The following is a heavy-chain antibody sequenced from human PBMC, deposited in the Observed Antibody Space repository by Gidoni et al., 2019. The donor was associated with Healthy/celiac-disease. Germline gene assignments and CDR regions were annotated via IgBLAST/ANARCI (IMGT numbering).Heavy chain of an antibody. D-gene: IGHD4-17*01. V-gene: IGHV3-49*03. Sequence: EVQPVESGGGWVQPGRSLRTPCTAYGFPFGDYAMSLFRQAPGKVLEWLGFIRSKADGGTTAYAASVKGRFTISRDDSKSIAYLQMNSLKTEDTSVYYCTRGLVYCDYSFDYWGQGTLVTVSS. CDR2: IRSKADGGTT. CDR3: TRGLVYCDYSFDY. J-gene: IGHJ4*02. CDR1: GFPFGDYA.